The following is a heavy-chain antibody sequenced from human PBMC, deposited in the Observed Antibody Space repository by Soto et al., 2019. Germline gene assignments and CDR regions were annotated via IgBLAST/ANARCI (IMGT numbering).Heavy chain of an antibody. Sequence: QVQLVESGGGVVQPGTSLRLSCAASGFTFSTYGMHWVRQVPGKGLEWVAVVSKDGRDQFYADSVKGRFTVSRDNSMNTLFLQMNTLRLEDTAVYYCAKDRWEFTRYFDSWGQGMLVTVSS. D-gene: IGHD1-26*01. V-gene: IGHV3-30*18. CDR1: GFTFSTYG. J-gene: IGHJ4*02. CDR3: AKDRWEFTRYFDS. CDR2: VSKDGRDQ.